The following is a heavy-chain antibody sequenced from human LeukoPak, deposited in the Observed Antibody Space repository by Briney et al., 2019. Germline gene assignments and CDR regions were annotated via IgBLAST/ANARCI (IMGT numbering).Heavy chain of an antibody. CDR1: ANTFTDFY. CDR2: MNPNSGNT. Sequence: ASVKVSCKASANTFTDFYMHWVRQATGQGLEWMGWMNPNSGNTGYAQKFQGRVTMTRNTSISTAYMELSSLRSEDTAVYYCAYGEIAAAGTSAEYFQHWGQGTLVTVSS. CDR3: AYGEIAAAGTSAEYFQH. V-gene: IGHV1-8*02. J-gene: IGHJ1*01. D-gene: IGHD6-13*01.